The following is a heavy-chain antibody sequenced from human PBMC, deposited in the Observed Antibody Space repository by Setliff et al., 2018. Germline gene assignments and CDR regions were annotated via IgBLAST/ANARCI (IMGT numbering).Heavy chain of an antibody. V-gene: IGHV1-18*01. J-gene: IGHJ6*02. D-gene: IGHD2-21*02. CDR3: ARVVVVTAIPFYYYYGMDV. CDR2: ISAYNGNT. CDR1: GYTFTSYG. Sequence: ASVKVSCKASGYTFTSYGISWVRQAPGRGLEWMGWISAYNGNTNYAQKLQGRVTMTTDTSTSTAYMELRSLRSDDTAVYYCARVVVVTAIPFYYYYGMDVWGQGTTVTVSS.